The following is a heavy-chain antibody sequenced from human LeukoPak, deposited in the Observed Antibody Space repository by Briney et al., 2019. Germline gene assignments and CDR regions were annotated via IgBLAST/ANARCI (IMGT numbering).Heavy chain of an antibody. CDR3: AKSISGYSSSWGAFDI. V-gene: IGHV3-23*01. J-gene: IGHJ3*02. CDR1: GFTFSSYA. D-gene: IGHD6-13*01. CDR2: ISGSGGST. Sequence: GGSLRLSCAASGFTFSSYAMSWVRQAPGKGLEWVSAISGSGGSTYYADSVKGRFTISRDNSKNTLYLQMNSLRAEDTAVYYCAKSISGYSSSWGAFDIWGQGTMVTVSS.